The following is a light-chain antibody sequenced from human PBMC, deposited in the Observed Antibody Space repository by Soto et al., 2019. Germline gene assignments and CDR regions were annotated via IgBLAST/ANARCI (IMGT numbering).Light chain of an antibody. CDR2: GAS. J-gene: IGKJ1*01. Sequence: EIVLTQSPGTLSLSPGERATLSCRASQSVSSNYLAWYQQKPGQAPRPLIYGASRRATGIPDRFSGSGAGTDFTLTISRLEAEDFEVYYCQQYGSSPWTFGQGTKIEIK. CDR1: QSVSSNY. V-gene: IGKV3-20*01. CDR3: QQYGSSPWT.